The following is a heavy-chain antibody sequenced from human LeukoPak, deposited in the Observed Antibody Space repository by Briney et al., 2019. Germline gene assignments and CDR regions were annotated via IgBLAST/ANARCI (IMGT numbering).Heavy chain of an antibody. D-gene: IGHD3-3*01. J-gene: IGHJ5*02. CDR2: IYPGDSDT. Sequence: GESLKISCKGSGYSFTSYWIGWVRQMPGKGLEWMGIIYPGDSDTRYSPSFQGQVTISADKSISTAYLQWSSLKASDTAMYYCARSGGYDFWSGYPYNWFDPWGQGTLVTVSS. CDR3: ARSGGYDFWSGYPYNWFDP. V-gene: IGHV5-51*01. CDR1: GYSFTSYW.